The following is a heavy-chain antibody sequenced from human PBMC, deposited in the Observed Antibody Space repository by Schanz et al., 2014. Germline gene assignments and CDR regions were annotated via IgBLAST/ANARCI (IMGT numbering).Heavy chain of an antibody. V-gene: IGHV3-7*02. D-gene: IGHD3-3*01. CDR2: IKQDGSEK. CDR1: GFSFSNYW. Sequence: EVQLVESGGGLVQPGESLRLSCAASGFSFSNYWMSWVRQAPGKGLEWVANIKQDGSEKYYVDSVKGRFTISRDNAKNTLYLQMNSLTAKDTAVYYCARGGRSDYWGQGTLDTVSS. J-gene: IGHJ4*02. CDR3: ARGGRSDY.